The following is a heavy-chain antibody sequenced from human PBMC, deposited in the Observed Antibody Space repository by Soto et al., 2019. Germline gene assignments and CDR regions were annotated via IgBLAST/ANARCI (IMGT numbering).Heavy chain of an antibody. Sequence: SETLSLTCTVSGGSISSSSYYWGWIRQPPGKGLEWIGSIYYSGSTYYNPSLKSRVTISVDTSKNQFSLKLSSVTAADTAVYYCARLRWITYRFDPWGQGTLVTVSS. CDR3: ARLRWITYRFDP. D-gene: IGHD3-16*01. CDR2: IYYSGST. J-gene: IGHJ5*02. CDR1: GGSISSSSYY. V-gene: IGHV4-39*01.